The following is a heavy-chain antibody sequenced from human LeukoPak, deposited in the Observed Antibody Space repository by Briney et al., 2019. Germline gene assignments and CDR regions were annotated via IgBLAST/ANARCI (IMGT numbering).Heavy chain of an antibody. CDR3: ARWRTDWGFDY. CDR1: DGSISGYY. J-gene: IGHJ4*02. D-gene: IGHD7-27*01. V-gene: IGHV4-59*01. Sequence: SETLSLTCTVSDGSISGYYWSWIRQPPGKGLEFIGSVYYRGDTNYNPCLQSRATVSLDTSKSQFSLKLSSVTAADTAVYFCARWRTDWGFDYWGQGALVPVSS. CDR2: VYYRGDT.